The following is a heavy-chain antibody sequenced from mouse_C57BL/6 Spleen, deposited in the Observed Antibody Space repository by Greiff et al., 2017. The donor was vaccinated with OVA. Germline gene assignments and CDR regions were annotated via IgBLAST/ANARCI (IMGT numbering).Heavy chain of an antibody. CDR3: ARIPFYYYGSNHYAMDY. V-gene: IGHV8-8*01. CDR1: GFSLSTFGMG. D-gene: IGHD1-1*01. Sequence: QVTLKESGPGILQPSQTLSLTCSFSGFSLSTFGMGVGWIRQPSGKGLEWLAHIWWDDDKYYNPALKSRLTISKDTSKNQVFLKIANVDTADTATYYCARIPFYYYGSNHYAMDYWGQGTSVTVSS. CDR2: IWWDDDK. J-gene: IGHJ4*01.